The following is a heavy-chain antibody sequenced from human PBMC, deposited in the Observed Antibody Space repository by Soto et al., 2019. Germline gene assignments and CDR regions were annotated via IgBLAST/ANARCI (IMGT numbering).Heavy chain of an antibody. CDR2: IYPGDSDT. V-gene: IGHV5-51*01. Sequence: GASLKISCKGPGYSYTSYWIGRVRQMPGKGLEWMGIIYPGDSDTRYSPSFQGQVTISADKSISTAYLQWSSLKASDTAMYYCARFPRGYSYGCDIWGQGTMVTVSS. CDR3: ARFPRGYSYGCDI. J-gene: IGHJ3*02. D-gene: IGHD5-18*01. CDR1: GYSYTSYW.